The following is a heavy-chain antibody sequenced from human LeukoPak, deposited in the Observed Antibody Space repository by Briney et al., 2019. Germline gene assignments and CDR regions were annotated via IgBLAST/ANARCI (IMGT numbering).Heavy chain of an antibody. V-gene: IGHV3-23*01. Sequence: GGSLRLSCAASEFTFSNFAMSWVRQAPGKGLECVSTISGSGDNTYYADSVKGRFTISRDNSKNTLSLHMNTLRAEDTAVYYCAKDLLQTFFFDSSGYYSDAFGMWGQGTMVTVSP. CDR1: EFTFSNFA. J-gene: IGHJ3*02. CDR3: AKDLLQTFFFDSSGYYSDAFGM. CDR2: ISGSGDNT. D-gene: IGHD3-22*01.